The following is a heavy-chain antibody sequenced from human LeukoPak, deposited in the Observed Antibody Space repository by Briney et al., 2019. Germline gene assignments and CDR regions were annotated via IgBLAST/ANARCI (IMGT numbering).Heavy chain of an antibody. D-gene: IGHD4-23*01. CDR2: INPNSAGT. CDR3: ARDGDYGGTTDAFDI. CDR1: GYTFTGYY. V-gene: IGHV1-2*02. Sequence: ASVKVSCKASGYTFTGYYMHWVRQAPGQGLEWMGWINPNSAGTNYAQKFQGRVTMTRDTSISTAYMELSRLRSDDTALYYCARDGDYGGTTDAFDIWGQGTMVTVSS. J-gene: IGHJ3*02.